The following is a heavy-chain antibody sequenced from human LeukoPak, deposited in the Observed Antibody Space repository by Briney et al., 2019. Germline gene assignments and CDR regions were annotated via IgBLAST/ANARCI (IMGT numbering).Heavy chain of an antibody. CDR1: GFTFSNYW. D-gene: IGHD1-20*01. CDR2: IKSDGITI. Sequence: GGSLRLSCAASGFTFSNYWMHWARQAPGKGLVWVSRIKSDGITITYADSVKGRFTISRDNAKNTLYLQMNSLRAEDTAVYYCLRDLNWSLDQWGQGTLVTVSS. V-gene: IGHV3-74*01. J-gene: IGHJ4*02. CDR3: LRDLNWSLDQ.